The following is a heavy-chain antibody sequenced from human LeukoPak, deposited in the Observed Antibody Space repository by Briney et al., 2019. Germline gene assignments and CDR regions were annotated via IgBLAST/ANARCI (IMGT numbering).Heavy chain of an antibody. V-gene: IGHV3-7*01. CDR3: ARDLGYCSGGSCPYFDY. Sequence: GGSLRLSCVASGFSISTFWMTWVRQAPGKGLEWVANMRRDGSRLYYVDSVKGRFTISRDNAKNSLYLQMSDLRAEDTSVYYCARDLGYCSGGSCPYFDYWGQGTLVTVSS. D-gene: IGHD2-15*01. CDR1: GFSISTFW. CDR2: MRRDGSRL. J-gene: IGHJ4*02.